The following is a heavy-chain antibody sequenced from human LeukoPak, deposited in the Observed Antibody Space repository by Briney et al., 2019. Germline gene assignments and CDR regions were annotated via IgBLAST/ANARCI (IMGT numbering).Heavy chain of an antibody. CDR3: ARAGPLRLGELSLSGFDY. CDR1: GGSISSSSYY. V-gene: IGHV4-39*01. CDR2: IYYSGST. D-gene: IGHD3-16*02. Sequence: PSETLSLTCTVSGGSISSSSYYWGWIRQPPGKGLEWIGSIYYSGSTYHNPSLKSRVTISVDTSKNQFSLKLSSVTAADTAVYYCARAGPLRLGELSLSGFDYWGQGTLVTVSS. J-gene: IGHJ4*02.